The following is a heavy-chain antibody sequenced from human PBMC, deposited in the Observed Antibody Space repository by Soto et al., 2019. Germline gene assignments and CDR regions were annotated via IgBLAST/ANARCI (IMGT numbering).Heavy chain of an antibody. CDR2: IGFDGTNI. CDR1: GFDFKTYG. V-gene: IGHV3-33*01. D-gene: IGHD1-20*01. CDR3: VRTACVINNCSYRGVR. J-gene: IGHJ4*02. Sequence: GGSLRLSCVASGFDFKTYGMHWVRQAPGKGLEWVAVIGFDGTNIHYSDSVRGRFSISRDNSENTVSLQMNSLRVEDTALYYCVRTACVINNCSYRGVRWGQGTLVTVST.